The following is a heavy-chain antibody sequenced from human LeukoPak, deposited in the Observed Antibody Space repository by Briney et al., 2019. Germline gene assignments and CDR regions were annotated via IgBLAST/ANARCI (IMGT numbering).Heavy chain of an antibody. D-gene: IGHD6-13*01. J-gene: IGHJ4*02. CDR1: GFTVSDNY. Sequence: GGSLRLSCAASGFTVSDNYMSWVRQAPGKGLEWVSVIYSGGSTYYADSGKGRFTISRDNSKSTLYLQMNSLRAEDTAVYYCARALSSRGWSYFDYWGQGTLVTVSS. CDR2: IYSGGST. CDR3: ARALSSRGWSYFDY. V-gene: IGHV3-53*01.